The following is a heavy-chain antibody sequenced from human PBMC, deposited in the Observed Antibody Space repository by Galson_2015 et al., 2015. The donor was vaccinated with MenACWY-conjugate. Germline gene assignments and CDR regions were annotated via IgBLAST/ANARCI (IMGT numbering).Heavy chain of an antibody. J-gene: IGHJ5*02. V-gene: IGHV6-1*01. Sequence: CAISGDSVSSNSAAWNWIRQSPSRGFEWLGRTYYRPQWHYDYAVSVKDRMTINPDTSKNEISLQLHSVAPEDTAVYYCAREGSSRYHSDYFCCASWGQGTLVTVSS. CDR2: TYYRPQWHY. D-gene: IGHD3-22*01. CDR1: GDSVSSNSAA. CDR3: AREGSSRYHSDYFCCAS.